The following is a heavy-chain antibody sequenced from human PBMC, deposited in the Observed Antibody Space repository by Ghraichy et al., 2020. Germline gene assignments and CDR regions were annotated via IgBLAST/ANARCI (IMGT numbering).Heavy chain of an antibody. J-gene: IGHJ4*02. Sequence: SETLSLTCTVSGGSINSYYWNWIRQPPGKGLEWIGYVYYSGDTNFNPSLKSRVTISVDTSKNQFSLKVTSVTAADTAVYYCARGDRPGDRSFRLNYWGQGTLVTVSS. CDR1: GGSINSYY. D-gene: IGHD3-22*01. CDR3: ARGDRPGDRSFRLNY. V-gene: IGHV4-59*01. CDR2: VYYSGDT.